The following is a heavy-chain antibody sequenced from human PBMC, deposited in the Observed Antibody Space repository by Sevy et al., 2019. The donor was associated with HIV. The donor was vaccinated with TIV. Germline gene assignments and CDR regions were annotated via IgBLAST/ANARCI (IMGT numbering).Heavy chain of an antibody. CDR3: ARHISYGELGSWFDP. D-gene: IGHD3-10*01. J-gene: IGHJ5*02. CDR2: VYSGGTT. Sequence: GGSLRLSCAASGFTVNSDYMSWVRQAPGKGLEWVSVVYSGGTTYYADSVKGRFTISRDNSKNILYLQMNSLRAEDTAVYYCARHISYGELGSWFDPWGQRTLVTVSS. V-gene: IGHV3-53*01. CDR1: GFTVNSDY.